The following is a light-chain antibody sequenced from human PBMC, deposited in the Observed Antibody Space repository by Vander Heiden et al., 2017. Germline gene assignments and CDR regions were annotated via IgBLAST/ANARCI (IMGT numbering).Light chain of an antibody. Sequence: DIQMTQSPSSLSASVGDRVTITCRASQGISNYLAWYQQKPGKVPKLLIYAASTLQSGVPSRFSGRGSGTDFTLTISSLHPEDVATYYCQKDNSAPGFTFGHGTKVDIK. J-gene: IGKJ3*01. CDR1: QGISNY. V-gene: IGKV1-27*01. CDR3: QKDNSAPGFT. CDR2: AAS.